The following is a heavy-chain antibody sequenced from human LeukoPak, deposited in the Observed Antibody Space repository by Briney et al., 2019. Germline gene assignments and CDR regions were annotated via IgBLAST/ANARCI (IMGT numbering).Heavy chain of an antibody. Sequence: GGSLRLSCSASGFTFSSYAMHWVRQAPGKGLEYVSAISSNGGSTYYADSVKGRFTISRDNSKNTLYLQMGSLRAEDMAVYYCARDLSENYYDSSGVDYWGQGTLVTVSS. D-gene: IGHD3-22*01. V-gene: IGHV3-64*02. CDR3: ARDLSENYYDSSGVDY. J-gene: IGHJ4*02. CDR1: GFTFSSYA. CDR2: ISSNGGST.